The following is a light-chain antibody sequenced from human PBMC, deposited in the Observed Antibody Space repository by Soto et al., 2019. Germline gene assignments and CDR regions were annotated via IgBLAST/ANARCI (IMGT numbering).Light chain of an antibody. CDR3: HQRSNWPPLT. CDR2: DAS. V-gene: IGKV3-11*01. Sequence: EIVLTQSPATLSLSPGERATLSCRASQSVGGYLDWYQQKPGQAPRLLIYDASNRASGIPARFSGSGSGTAFTLTISSLEPPDLAVYYCHQRSNWPPLTFGGGTKVETK. J-gene: IGKJ4*01. CDR1: QSVGGY.